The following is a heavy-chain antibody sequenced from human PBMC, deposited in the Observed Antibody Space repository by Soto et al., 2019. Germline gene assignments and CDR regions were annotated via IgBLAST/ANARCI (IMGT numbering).Heavy chain of an antibody. V-gene: IGHV4-59*12. D-gene: IGHD3-10*01. CDR3: ARATLSGYYGSGGRWFDP. J-gene: IGHJ5*02. CDR1: GGSISSYY. CDR2: IYYSGST. Sequence: PSETLSLTCTVSGGSISSYYWSWIRQPPGKGLEWIGYIYYSGSTNYNPSLKSRVTISVDTSKNQFSLKLSSVTAADTAVYYCARATLSGYYGSGGRWFDPWGQGTLVTVSS.